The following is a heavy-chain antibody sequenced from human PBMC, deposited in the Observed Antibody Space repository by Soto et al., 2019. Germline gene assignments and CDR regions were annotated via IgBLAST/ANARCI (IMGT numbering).Heavy chain of an antibody. Sequence: SETLSLTCAVSGGSISSGGYPWSWIRQPPGKGLEWIGYIYHSGSTYYNPSLESRVTISVDRSKNQFSLKLSSVTAADTAVYYCARGPIVVVVAAMKLGGWFDPWGQGTLGTVSS. J-gene: IGHJ5*02. D-gene: IGHD2-15*01. V-gene: IGHV4-30-2*01. CDR1: GGSISSGGYP. CDR3: ARGPIVVVVAAMKLGGWFDP. CDR2: IYHSGST.